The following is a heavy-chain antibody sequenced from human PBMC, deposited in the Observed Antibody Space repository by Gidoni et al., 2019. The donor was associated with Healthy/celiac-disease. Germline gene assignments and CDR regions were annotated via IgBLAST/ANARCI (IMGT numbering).Heavy chain of an antibody. CDR1: GYAWSSYA. CDR2: ISRGGGST. D-gene: IGHD2-2*01. J-gene: IGHJ4*02. V-gene: IGHV3-23*04. CDR3: ARSTNFVVVPAAHFDY. Sequence: EVQLVESGGGVGQHGGSLRLSCAASGYAWSSYAMSWFRQAPGKGLEWVSAISRGGGSTYYADSVKGRFTISRDNSKNTLYLQMNSLRAEDTAVYYCARSTNFVVVPAAHFDYWGQGTLVTVSS.